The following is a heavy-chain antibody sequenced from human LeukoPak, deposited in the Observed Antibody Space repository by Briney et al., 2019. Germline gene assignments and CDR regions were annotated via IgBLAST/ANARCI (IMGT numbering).Heavy chain of an antibody. D-gene: IGHD2-2*02. CDR3: ARGYCSSTSCYIEFWFDP. CDR2: INPNSGGT. J-gene: IGHJ5*02. CDR1: GYTFTGYY. Sequence: ASVKVSCKASGYTFTGYYMHWVRQAPGQGLEWMGWINPNSGGTNYAQKLQGRVTMTRDTSISTAYMELSRLRSDDTAVYYCARGYCSSTSCYIEFWFDPWGQGTLVSVRS. V-gene: IGHV1-2*02.